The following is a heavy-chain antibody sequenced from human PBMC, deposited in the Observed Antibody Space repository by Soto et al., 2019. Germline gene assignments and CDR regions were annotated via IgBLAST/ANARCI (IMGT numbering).Heavy chain of an antibody. Sequence: EVHLVETGGGLIQPGGSLRLSXXASXXXXXSSXMXXXXQASXXXLEWVSVIYSGGSTHDADSVKGRFTISRDNSKNTVHLQMNSLRVDDTAVYFCSTSSRNEYHFAMDAWGQGTTVIVSS. D-gene: IGHD6-6*01. CDR2: IYSGGST. CDR1: XXXXXSSX. CDR3: STSSRNEYHFAMDA. J-gene: IGHJ6*02. V-gene: IGHV3-53*02.